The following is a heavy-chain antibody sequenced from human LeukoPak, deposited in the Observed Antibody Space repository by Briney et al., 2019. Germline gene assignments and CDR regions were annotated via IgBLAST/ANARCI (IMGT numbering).Heavy chain of an antibody. Sequence: HSGGSLRLSCTTSRFNFSNYGMHWVRQAPGKGLEWVAFIRYDGTTKYYADSLIGRFIISRDNSKNTLYLQMNSLRAEDTAVYYCARTLSDSGLSYWGQGTLVTVSS. CDR2: IRYDGTTK. D-gene: IGHD3/OR15-3a*01. J-gene: IGHJ4*02. CDR1: RFNFSNYG. V-gene: IGHV3-30*02. CDR3: ARTLSDSGLSY.